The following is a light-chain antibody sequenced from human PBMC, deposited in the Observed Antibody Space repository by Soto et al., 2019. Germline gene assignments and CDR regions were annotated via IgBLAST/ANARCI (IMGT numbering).Light chain of an antibody. J-gene: IGKJ1*01. V-gene: IGKV1-39*01. CDR1: QSISSY. CDR3: QQSYGIPRT. CDR2: AAS. Sequence: DLQMTQSPSSLSASIGDRVTITCRTSQSISSYLNWYQQKPGKAPNLLIYAASSLQSGVPSRFSGSGSGTDFTLTISSLQPEDFATYYCQQSYGIPRTFGQGTKVEIK.